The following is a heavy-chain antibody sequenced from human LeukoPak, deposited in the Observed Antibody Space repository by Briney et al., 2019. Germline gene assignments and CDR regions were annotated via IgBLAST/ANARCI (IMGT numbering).Heavy chain of an antibody. CDR2: ISDSGGST. Sequence: GGSLRLSCAASGFTFSSYEMNWVRQAPGKGLEWVSVISDSGGSTNYADSVKGRFTISRDNSKNTLYLQMNSLRAEDTAVYYCAKDNSVAGTKDWGQGTLVTVSS. D-gene: IGHD6-19*01. J-gene: IGHJ4*02. CDR3: AKDNSVAGTKD. V-gene: IGHV3-23*01. CDR1: GFTFSSYE.